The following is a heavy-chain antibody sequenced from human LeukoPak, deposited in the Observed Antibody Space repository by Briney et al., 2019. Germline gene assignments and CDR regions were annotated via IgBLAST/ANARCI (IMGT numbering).Heavy chain of an antibody. CDR2: INHSGST. CDR3: ARVRSSSWSPYYYYGMDV. V-gene: IGHV4-34*01. CDR1: GGSFSGYY. Sequence: SETLSLTCAVSGGSFSGYYWSWIRQPPGKGLEWIGEINHSGSTNYNPSLKSRVTISVDTSKNQFSLKLSSVTAADTAVYYCARVRSSSWSPYYYYGMDVWGQGTTVTVSS. D-gene: IGHD6-13*01. J-gene: IGHJ6*02.